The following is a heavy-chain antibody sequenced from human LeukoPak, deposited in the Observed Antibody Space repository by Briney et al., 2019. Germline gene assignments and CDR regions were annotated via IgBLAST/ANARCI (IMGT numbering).Heavy chain of an antibody. J-gene: IGHJ1*01. CDR1: GFTFSSYW. CDR3: ASLEYCSSTSCYTGDFQH. CDR2: IKQDGSET. V-gene: IGHV3-7*05. Sequence: PGGSLRLSCAASGFTFSSYWMTWVRQAPEKGLEWVANIKQDGSETYYVDSVKGRFTISRDNAKNSLYLQMNSLRAEDTALYYCASLEYCSSTSCYTGDFQHWGQGTLVTVSS. D-gene: IGHD2-2*01.